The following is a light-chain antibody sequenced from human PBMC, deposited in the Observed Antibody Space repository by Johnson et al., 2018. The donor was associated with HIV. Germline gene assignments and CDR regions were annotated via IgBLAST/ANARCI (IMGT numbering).Light chain of an antibody. CDR3: GTWDSSLSAFYV. CDR2: ENN. J-gene: IGLJ1*01. V-gene: IGLV1-51*02. Sequence: QSVLTQPPSVSAAPGQKVTISCSGSSSDMGNYAVSWYQQLPGTAPKLLIYENNKRPSGIPDRFSGSKSGTSATLGITGLQTGDEADYYCGTWDSSLSAFYVFGTGIKVTVL. CDR1: SSDMGNYA.